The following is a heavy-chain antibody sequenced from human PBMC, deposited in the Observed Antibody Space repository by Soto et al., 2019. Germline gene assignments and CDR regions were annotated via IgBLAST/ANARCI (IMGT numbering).Heavy chain of an antibody. CDR2: MNTNTNTT. D-gene: IGHD6-6*01. J-gene: IGHJ5*02. CDR1: GYTFTSYD. Sequence: ASVKVSCKASGYTFTSYDIYWVRQATGQGLEWIGWMNTNTNTTDSAEVFEGRVSLTWDTSISTAYMQLNSLKIDDTAVYYCAREVVETSSLWLDPWGQGTLVTVSS. V-gene: IGHV1-8*01. CDR3: AREVVETSSLWLDP.